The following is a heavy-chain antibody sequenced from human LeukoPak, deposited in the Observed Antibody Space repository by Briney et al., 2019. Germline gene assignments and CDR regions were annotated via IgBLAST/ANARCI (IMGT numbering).Heavy chain of an antibody. V-gene: IGHV4-59*08. J-gene: IGHJ6*02. CDR2: IYYSGST. CDR3: ARLESYYYYGMDV. CDR1: GGSISSYY. Sequence: SETLSLTCTVSGGSISSYYWSWIRQPPGKGLEWIGYIYYSGSTNYNPSLKSRVTISVDTSKNQFSLKLSSVTAADTAVYYCARLESYYYYGMDVWGQGTTVTASS.